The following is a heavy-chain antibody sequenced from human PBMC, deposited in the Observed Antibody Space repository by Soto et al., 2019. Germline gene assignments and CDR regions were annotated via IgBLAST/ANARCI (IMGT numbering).Heavy chain of an antibody. V-gene: IGHV3-33*08. CDR2: IWYDGSNK. CDR3: ARRDCTGAYCYSWPFNYGVDV. D-gene: IGHD2-15*01. Sequence: GGSLRLSCTTSGFTFNTYGMYWVRQAPGKGLEWVAIIWYDGSNKYYGDSVKGRFTISRDNSKNTPYLQMNSLRAEDTALYYCARRDCTGAYCYSWPFNYGVDVWGQGNTVPVSS. CDR1: GFTFNTYG. J-gene: IGHJ6*02.